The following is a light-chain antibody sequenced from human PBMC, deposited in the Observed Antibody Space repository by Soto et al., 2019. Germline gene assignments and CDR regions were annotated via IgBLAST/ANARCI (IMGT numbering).Light chain of an antibody. CDR1: SSNIGAGYD. V-gene: IGLV1-40*01. J-gene: IGLJ3*02. CDR3: QSYDRSLSGWV. CDR2: ANS. Sequence: QSVVTQPPSVSGAPGQRVTISCTGTSSNIGAGYDVHWYQQLPGTAPKLLVYANSNRPSGVPDRFSGSKSGTSASLAITGLQAEDEADYYCQSYDRSLSGWVFGGGTKLTVL.